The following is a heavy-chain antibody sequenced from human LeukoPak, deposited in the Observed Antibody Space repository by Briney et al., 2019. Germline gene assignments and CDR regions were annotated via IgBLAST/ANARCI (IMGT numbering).Heavy chain of an antibody. CDR1: GGSISSSSYC. CDR3: ARLTGYSSESWFDP. J-gene: IGHJ5*02. CDR2: IYYSGST. Sequence: SETLSLTCTVSGGSISSSSYCWGWIRQPPGKGLEWIGSIYYSGSTNYNPSLKSRVTISVDTSKNQFSLKLRSVTAADTAVYYCARLTGYSSESWFDPWGQGTLVTVSS. V-gene: IGHV4-39*07. D-gene: IGHD3-9*01.